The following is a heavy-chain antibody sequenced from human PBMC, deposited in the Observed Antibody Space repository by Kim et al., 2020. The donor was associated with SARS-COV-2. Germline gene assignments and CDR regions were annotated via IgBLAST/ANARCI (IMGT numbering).Heavy chain of an antibody. CDR2: IYTDGSST. J-gene: IGHJ4*02. CDR3: VRDSASRSYDY. Sequence: GGSLRLSCAASGFTFSNYWMHWVRQAPGKGLVWVSHIYTDGSSTIYADSVKGRFTISRDNLKNTLYLQMNSLSAEDTAIYYCVRDSASRSYDYWGRGTRSPSPQ. CDR1: GFTFSNYW. V-gene: IGHV3-74*01. D-gene: IGHD3-10*01.